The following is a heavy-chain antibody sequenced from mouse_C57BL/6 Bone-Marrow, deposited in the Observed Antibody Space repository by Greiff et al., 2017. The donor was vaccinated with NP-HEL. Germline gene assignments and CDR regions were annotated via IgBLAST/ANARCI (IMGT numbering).Heavy chain of an antibody. V-gene: IGHV1-84*01. Sequence: QVQLQQSGPELVKPGASVKISCKASGYTFTDYYINWVKQRPGQGLEWIGWLYPGSGNTKYNEKFKGKATLTVDTSSSTAYMQLSSLTSEDSAVYFCARWGDGYYYYYAMDYWGQGTSVTVSS. CDR3: ARWGDGYYYYYAMDY. D-gene: IGHD2-3*01. CDR2: LYPGSGNT. J-gene: IGHJ4*01. CDR1: GYTFTDYY.